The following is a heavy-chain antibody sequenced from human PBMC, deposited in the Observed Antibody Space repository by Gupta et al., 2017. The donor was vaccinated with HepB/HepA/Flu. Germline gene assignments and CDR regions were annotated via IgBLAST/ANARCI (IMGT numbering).Heavy chain of an antibody. J-gene: IGHJ4*02. CDR3: ARYYYGSGSLLLLDY. Sequence: QVPLVESGGGVVQPGRSLRLSCAASGFTFSSYGMPWVRQAPGKGLEWVAVIWYDGSNKYYADSVKGRFTISRDNSKNTLYLQMNSLRAEDTAVYYCARYYYGSGSLLLLDYWGQGTLVTVSS. V-gene: IGHV3-33*01. CDR1: GFTFSSYG. CDR2: IWYDGSNK. D-gene: IGHD3-10*01.